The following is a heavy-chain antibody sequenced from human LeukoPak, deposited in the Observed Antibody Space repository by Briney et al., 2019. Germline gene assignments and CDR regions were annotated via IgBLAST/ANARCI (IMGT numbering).Heavy chain of an antibody. V-gene: IGHV4-59*01. J-gene: IGHJ5*02. CDR1: GGSISSYY. CDR3: ARVLEPTSATMVRGVINWFDP. Sequence: SETLSLTCTVSGGSISSYYWSWIRQPPGKGLEWIGYIYYSGSTNYNPSLKSRVTISVDTSKNQFSLKLSSVTAADTAVYCCARVLEPTSATMVRGVINWFDPWGQGTLVTVSS. D-gene: IGHD3-10*01. CDR2: IYYSGST.